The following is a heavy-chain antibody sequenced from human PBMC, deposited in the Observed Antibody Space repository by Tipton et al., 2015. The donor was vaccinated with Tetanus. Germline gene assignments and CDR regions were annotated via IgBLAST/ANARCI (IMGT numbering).Heavy chain of an antibody. D-gene: IGHD4-17*01. V-gene: IGHV3-53*01. CDR1: GFTFSSYA. CDR2: IYSDGNT. CDR3: ARDGGYYYGDYASFDY. J-gene: IGHJ4*02. Sequence: SLRLSCAASGFTFSSYAMTWVRQAPGKGLEWVSVIYSDGNTYYADSVKGRFTISRDNSKNTLYLQMNSLRAEDTAVYYCARDGGYYYGDYASFDYWGQGTLVTVSS.